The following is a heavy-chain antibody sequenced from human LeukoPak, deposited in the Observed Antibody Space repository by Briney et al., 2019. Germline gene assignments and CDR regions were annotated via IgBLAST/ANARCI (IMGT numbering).Heavy chain of an antibody. Sequence: PGGSLRLSCAASGFTLINFGMSWVRQAPGKGLEWVASIHGSSPSAAGITFYADSVKGRFTISGDNSKSSLYPQMNSLRAEDTAVYYCAKERRKQQTEFDYWGQGTLVTVSS. D-gene: IGHD6-13*01. V-gene: IGHV3-23*01. CDR2: IHGSSPSAAGIT. CDR1: GFTLINFG. J-gene: IGHJ4*02. CDR3: AKERRKQQTEFDY.